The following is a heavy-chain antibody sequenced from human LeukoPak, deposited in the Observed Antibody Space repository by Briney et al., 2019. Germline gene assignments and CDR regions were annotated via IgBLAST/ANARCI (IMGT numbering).Heavy chain of an antibody. CDR2: LSHSGYT. Sequence: SATLSLTCAVSGASINSFYWSWIRQTPGEGLEWIGYLSHSGYTTYNPSLKSRVTMSVDTSKNYLSLKLTSMTAADTALYYCARSGYIYGADAFDIWGQGTMVSVSS. J-gene: IGHJ3*02. CDR1: GASINSFY. V-gene: IGHV4-59*01. CDR3: ARSGYIYGADAFDI. D-gene: IGHD5-18*01.